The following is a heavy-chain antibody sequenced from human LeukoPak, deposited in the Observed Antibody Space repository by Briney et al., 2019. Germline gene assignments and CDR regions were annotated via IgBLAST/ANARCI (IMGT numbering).Heavy chain of an antibody. CDR2: ISGSGGST. Sequence: GGSLRLSCAASGFTFSSYAMSWVRQAPGKGLEWVSAISGSGGSTYHADSVKGRFTISRDNSKNTLYLQMNSLRAEDTAVYYCAKVVSGYYYVDWFDPWGQGTLVTVSS. V-gene: IGHV3-23*01. J-gene: IGHJ5*02. CDR3: AKVVSGYYYVDWFDP. D-gene: IGHD3-22*01. CDR1: GFTFSSYA.